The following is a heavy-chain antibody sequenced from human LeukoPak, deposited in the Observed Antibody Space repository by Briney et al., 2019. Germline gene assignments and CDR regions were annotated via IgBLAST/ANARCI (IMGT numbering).Heavy chain of an antibody. CDR3: AREGLNMVRGVIPKEAWGWFDP. J-gene: IGHJ5*02. CDR2: MFHSGST. Sequence: SETLSLTCTVSGYSISSGHYWAWIRQSPEKGLEWIASMFHSGSTYYNPSLKSRVTTSADTSKNEFSLKLSSVTAADTAVYYCAREGLNMVRGVIPKEAWGWFDPWGQGTLVTVSS. CDR1: GYSISSGHY. V-gene: IGHV4-38-2*02. D-gene: IGHD3-10*01.